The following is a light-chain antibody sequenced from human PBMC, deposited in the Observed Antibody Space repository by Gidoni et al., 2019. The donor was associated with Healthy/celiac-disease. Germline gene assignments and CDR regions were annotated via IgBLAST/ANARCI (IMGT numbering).Light chain of an antibody. J-gene: IGKJ4*01. Sequence: EIVMTQSPATLSVSPGERATLSCRASQSVSSNLAWYQQKPGQAPRLLIYGASTRATGIPARFSGSGSGTEFTLTISSLQSEDFAVYYCQQYNNFGKKLTFGGGTKVEIK. CDR2: GAS. CDR3: QQYNNFGKKLT. V-gene: IGKV3D-15*01. CDR1: QSVSSN.